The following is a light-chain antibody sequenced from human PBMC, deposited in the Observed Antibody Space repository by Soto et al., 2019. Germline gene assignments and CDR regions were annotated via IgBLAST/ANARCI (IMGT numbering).Light chain of an antibody. CDR1: QSVSSY. Sequence: EIVLTQSPATLSLSPGERATLSCRASQSVSSYLAWYQQKPGQAPRLLIYDASNRATGIPARFSGSGSGTDFTLTISSLEPEDFAVYYSQQRTNWPPTFGRGTKV. V-gene: IGKV3-11*01. CDR2: DAS. CDR3: QQRTNWPPT. J-gene: IGKJ1*01.